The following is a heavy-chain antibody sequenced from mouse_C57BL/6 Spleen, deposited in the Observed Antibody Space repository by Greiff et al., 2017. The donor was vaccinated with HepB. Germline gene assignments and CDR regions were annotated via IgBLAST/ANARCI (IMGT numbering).Heavy chain of an antibody. Sequence: QVQLQQSGPGLVAPSQSLSITCTVSGFSLTSYGVHWVRQPPGKGLEWLVVIWRDGSTTYNSALKSRLSISKDNSKSQVFLKMNSLQTDDTAMYYCARGSKRGDYFDYWGQGTTLTVSS. CDR2: IWRDGST. CDR1: GFSLTSYG. CDR3: ARGSKRGDYFDY. V-gene: IGHV2-6*03. J-gene: IGHJ2*01. D-gene: IGHD2-5*01.